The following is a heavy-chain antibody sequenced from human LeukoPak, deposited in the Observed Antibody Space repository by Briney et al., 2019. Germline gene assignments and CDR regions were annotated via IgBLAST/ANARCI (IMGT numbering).Heavy chain of an antibody. CDR3: AVAGLSYWYFDL. V-gene: IGHV3-21*01. Sequence: GGSLRLSCAASGFTFSSYWMCWVRQAPGKGLEWVSSISRSSDYTYYADSVKGRFTISRDNAKNSLYLQMNSLRAEDTAVYYCAVAGLSYWYFDLWGRGTLVTVSS. CDR2: ISRSSDYT. D-gene: IGHD6-19*01. J-gene: IGHJ2*01. CDR1: GFTFSSYW.